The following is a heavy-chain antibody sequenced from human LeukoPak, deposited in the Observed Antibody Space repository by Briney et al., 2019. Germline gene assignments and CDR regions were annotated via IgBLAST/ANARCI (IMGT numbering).Heavy chain of an antibody. CDR2: IYYSGST. D-gene: IGHD3-9*01. Sequence: SETMSLTCTVSGGSISSSSYYWGWIRQPPGKGLEWIGSIYYSGSTYYNPSLKSRVTISVDTSKNQFSLKLSSVTAADTAVYYCARVSVGESLRYFDWLPVSSFESNPDVLGKGTTVTVSS. CDR1: GGSISSSSYY. J-gene: IGHJ6*04. V-gene: IGHV4-39*07. CDR3: ARVSVGESLRYFDWLPVSSFESNPDV.